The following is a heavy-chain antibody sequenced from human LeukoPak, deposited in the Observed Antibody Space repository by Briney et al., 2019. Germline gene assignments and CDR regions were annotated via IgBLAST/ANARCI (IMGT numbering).Heavy chain of an antibody. CDR3: SRFSSGWSRDFDY. V-gene: IGHV4-39*07. D-gene: IGHD6-19*01. J-gene: IGHJ4*02. Sequence: SETLSLTCTVSGGSISSSSYYWGWIRQPPGKGLEWIGSIYYSGSTYYNPSLKSRVTISVDTSKNQFSLKLSSVTAADTAVYYCSRFSSGWSRDFDYWGQGTLVTVSS. CDR2: IYYSGST. CDR1: GGSISSSSYY.